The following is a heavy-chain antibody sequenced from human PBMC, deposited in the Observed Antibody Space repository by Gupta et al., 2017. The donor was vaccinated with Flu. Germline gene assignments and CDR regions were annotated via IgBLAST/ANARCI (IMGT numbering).Heavy chain of an antibody. V-gene: IGHV3-48*03. CDR2: ISSRGDP. CDR3: ARGHWDS. J-gene: IGHJ4*02. CDR1: GFPFSDYD. Sequence: EVQLVESGGGLVQPGGSLRLSCAASGFPFSDYDVSWVRQAPGKGLEWVSFISSRGDPYYTDSVKGRFTISRDNAKNSVYLQMDSLRAEDTAFYYCARGHWDSWGQGTLVTVSS.